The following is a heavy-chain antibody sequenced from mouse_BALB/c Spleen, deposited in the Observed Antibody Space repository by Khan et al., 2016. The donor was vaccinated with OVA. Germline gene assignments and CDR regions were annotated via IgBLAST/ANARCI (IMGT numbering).Heavy chain of an antibody. V-gene: IGHV2-6-5*01. Sequence: QVQLKESGPGLVAPSQSLSITCTVSGFSLTDHGVSWIRQPPGKGLEWLGVIWGGGSTYYNSVLKSRLSISKDNSKSQVFLKMNSLQTDDTAMYYCAKQIWSPYYGMDYWGQGTSGTVSS. J-gene: IGHJ4*01. CDR3: AKQIWSPYYGMDY. CDR1: GFSLTDHG. CDR2: IWGGGST. D-gene: IGHD1-1*02.